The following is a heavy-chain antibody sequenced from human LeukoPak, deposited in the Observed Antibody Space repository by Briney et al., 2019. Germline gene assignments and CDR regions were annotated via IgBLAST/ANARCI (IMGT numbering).Heavy chain of an antibody. J-gene: IGHJ5*02. V-gene: IGHV6-1*01. CDR3: ARDNGGCSSTSCVLNWFDP. CDR1: GDSVSSNRAG. CDR2: TYYRSKWYN. D-gene: IGHD2-2*01. Sequence: SQTLSLTCAISGDSVSSNRAGWNWIRQSPSRGLEWLGRTYYRSKWYNDFAPSVRNRITINPDTSKNQFSLKLSSVTAADTAVYYCARDNGGCSSTSCVLNWFDPWGQGTLVTVSS.